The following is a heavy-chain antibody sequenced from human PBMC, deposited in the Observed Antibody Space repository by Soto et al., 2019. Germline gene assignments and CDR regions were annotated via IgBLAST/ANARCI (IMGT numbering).Heavy chain of an antibody. V-gene: IGHV3-48*03. CDR3: TRRVIEARSDAIPDWFDP. CDR2: ISSSSSST. CDR1: GFTFTSYE. Sequence: GGSLRLSCVASGFTFTSYEMNWIRQPPGKGLEWVAKISSSSSSTFYADSVQGRFAISRDNVKNLLYLQMNSLRAEDTAMYYCTRRVIEARSDAIPDWFDPWGQGTQVTVSS. D-gene: IGHD2-2*02. J-gene: IGHJ5*02.